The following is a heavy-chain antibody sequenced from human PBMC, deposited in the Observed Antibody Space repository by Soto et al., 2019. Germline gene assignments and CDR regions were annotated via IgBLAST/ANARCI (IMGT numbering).Heavy chain of an antibody. V-gene: IGHV3-9*01. CDR2: ISWNSGSI. Sequence: GGSLRLSCAASGFTFGDYAMHWVRQAPGKGLEWVSGISWNSGSIGYAESVKGRFTISRDNAKNSLYLQMNSLRAEDTALYYCAKAPRVYYYGMDVWGQGTTVTVSS. CDR3: AKAPRVYYYGMDV. J-gene: IGHJ6*01. CDR1: GFTFGDYA.